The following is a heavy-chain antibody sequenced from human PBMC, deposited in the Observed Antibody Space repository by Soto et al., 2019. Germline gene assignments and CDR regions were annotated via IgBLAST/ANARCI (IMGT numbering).Heavy chain of an antibody. CDR2: LWPGDSDT. CDR3: ARHPRYRSGGGHFDS. CDR1: GYSFTSYW. D-gene: IGHD6-19*01. V-gene: IGHV5-51*01. J-gene: IGHJ4*02. Sequence: LGESLKISCKGSGYSFTSYWIGWVRQMPGKGLEWMGILWPGDSDTRYSPSFQGQVTISADKSISTAYLQWSSLKASDTAMYYCARHPRYRSGGGHFDSWGQGTLVTVSS.